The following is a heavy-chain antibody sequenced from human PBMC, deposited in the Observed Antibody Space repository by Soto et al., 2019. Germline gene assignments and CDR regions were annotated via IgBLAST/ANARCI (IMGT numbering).Heavy chain of an antibody. CDR3: AREHDYGDYHQLIDY. CDR1: GFTFSSYA. J-gene: IGHJ4*02. CDR2: ISSSGSTI. D-gene: IGHD4-17*01. Sequence: GGSLRLSCAASGFTFSSYAMSWVRQAPGKGLEWVSAISSSGSTIYYADSVKGRFTISRDNAKNSLYLQMNSLRAEDTAVYYCAREHDYGDYHQLIDYWGQGTLVTVSS. V-gene: IGHV3-21*04.